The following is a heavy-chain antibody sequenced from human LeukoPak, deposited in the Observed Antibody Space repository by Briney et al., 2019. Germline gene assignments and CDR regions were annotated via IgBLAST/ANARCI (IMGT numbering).Heavy chain of an antibody. CDR3: ARGANAPTYYDFWSGYYSYYFDY. Sequence: SQTLSLTCAVSGGSISSGGYSWSWIRQPPGKGLEWIGYIYHSGSTYYNPSLKSRVTISVDRSKNQFSLKLSSVTAADTAVYYCARGANAPTYYDFWSGYYSYYFDYWGQGTLVTVSS. CDR1: GGSISSGGYS. D-gene: IGHD3-3*01. J-gene: IGHJ4*02. CDR2: IYHSGST. V-gene: IGHV4-30-2*01.